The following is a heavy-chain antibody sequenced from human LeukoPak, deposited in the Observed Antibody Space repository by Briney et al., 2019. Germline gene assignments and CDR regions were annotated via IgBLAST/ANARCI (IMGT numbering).Heavy chain of an antibody. CDR3: AEDGSSRYCTNGVCPIDY. Sequence: GGSLRLSCAASGFTFGNYAMSWVRQAPGKGLEWVSAISGSGGSTYYADSVKGRFTISRDNSKNTLYLQMNSLRAEDTAVYYCAEDGSSRYCTNGVCPIDYWGQGTLVTVSS. CDR1: GFTFGNYA. J-gene: IGHJ4*02. D-gene: IGHD2-8*01. V-gene: IGHV3-23*01. CDR2: ISGSGGST.